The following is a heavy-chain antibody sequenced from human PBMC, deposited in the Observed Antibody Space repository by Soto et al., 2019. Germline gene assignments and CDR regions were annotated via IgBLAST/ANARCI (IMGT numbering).Heavy chain of an antibody. CDR2: IYYSGST. CDR3: ARECGYCSSTSCYRGYYYYYMDV. CDR1: GGSISSSGYY. J-gene: IGHJ6*03. V-gene: IGHV4-39*01. D-gene: IGHD2-2*03. Sequence: PSETLSLTCTVSGGSISSSGYYWGWIRQPPGKGLEWIGSIYYSGSTYYNPSLKSRVTISVDTSKNQFSLKLSSVTAADTAVYYCARECGYCSSTSCYRGYYYYYMDVWGKGTTVTVSS.